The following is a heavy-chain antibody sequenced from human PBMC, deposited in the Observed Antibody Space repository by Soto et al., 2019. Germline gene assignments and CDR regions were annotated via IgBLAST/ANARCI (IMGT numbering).Heavy chain of an antibody. Sequence: QVQLQESGPGVVKPSETLSLTCTISSGSSSSYYWSWIRRAPGKGLEWIGYIYCSGSSNYNPSLKSRVTISIDTSKNQFSLKLSSVTAADTAVYYCPRGFVGYFDSWDQGTLVTVSS. J-gene: IGHJ4*02. D-gene: IGHD3-10*01. CDR3: PRGFVGYFDS. V-gene: IGHV4-59*01. CDR1: SGSSSSYY. CDR2: IYCSGSS.